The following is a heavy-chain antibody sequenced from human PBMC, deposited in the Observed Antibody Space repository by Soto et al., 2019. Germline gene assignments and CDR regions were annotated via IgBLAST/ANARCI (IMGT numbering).Heavy chain of an antibody. CDR1: GGSISSGDYY. CDR2: IYYSGST. CDR3: ARGKGGNSVPIDY. V-gene: IGHV4-30-4*01. D-gene: IGHD2-21*02. J-gene: IGHJ4*02. Sequence: QVQLQESGPGLVKPSQTLSLTCTVSGGSISSGDYYWSWIRQPPGKGLEWIGYIYYSGSTYYNPSLQSRFTISVATSKNQFSLKLSSVTAADTAVYYCARGKGGNSVPIDYWGQGTLVTVSS.